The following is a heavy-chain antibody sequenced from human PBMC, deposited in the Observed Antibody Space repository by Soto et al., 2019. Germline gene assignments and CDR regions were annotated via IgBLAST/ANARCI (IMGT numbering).Heavy chain of an antibody. Sequence: ASVKVSCKASGYTFTSYGISWVRQAPGQGLEWMGWISAYNGNTNYAQKLQGRVTMTTDTSTSTAYMELRSLRSDDTAVYYCARDPAKLWFGDGGNWFDPWGQGTLVTVSS. CDR1: GYTFTSYG. CDR2: ISAYNGNT. CDR3: ARDPAKLWFGDGGNWFDP. D-gene: IGHD3-10*01. J-gene: IGHJ5*02. V-gene: IGHV1-18*04.